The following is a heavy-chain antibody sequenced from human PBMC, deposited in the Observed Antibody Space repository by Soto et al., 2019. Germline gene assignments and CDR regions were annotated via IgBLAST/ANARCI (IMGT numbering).Heavy chain of an antibody. CDR1: GYSFTSYW. J-gene: IGHJ6*02. V-gene: IGHV5-10-1*01. Sequence: GESLKISCKGSGYSFTSYWISWVRQMPGKGLEWMGRIGPSDSYTNYSPSFQGHVTISADKSISTAYLQWSSLKASDTAMYYCARLKGAKGDYYYYGMDVWGQGTTVTVSS. CDR3: ARLKGAKGDYYYYGMDV. CDR2: IGPSDSYT.